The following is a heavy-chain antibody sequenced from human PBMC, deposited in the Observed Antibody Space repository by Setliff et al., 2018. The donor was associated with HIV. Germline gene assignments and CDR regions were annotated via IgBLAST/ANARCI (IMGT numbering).Heavy chain of an antibody. D-gene: IGHD3-9*01. CDR3: ARDLRGFNNWFDP. CDR1: GYIFSTYG. Sequence: KVSCKASGYIFSTYGISWVRQTPGQGLEWMGWISPYNGNTKYAQKFQGRVTMSTDTSTSTAYMEVRSLRSDDTAVYYCARDLRGFNNWFDPWGQGTLVTVSS. V-gene: IGHV1-18*01. CDR2: ISPYNGNT. J-gene: IGHJ5*02.